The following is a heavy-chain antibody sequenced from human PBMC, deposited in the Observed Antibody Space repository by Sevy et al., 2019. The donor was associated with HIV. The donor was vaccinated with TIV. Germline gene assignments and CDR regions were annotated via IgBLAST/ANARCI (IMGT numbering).Heavy chain of an antibody. V-gene: IGHV3-30*18. CDR2: ISYDGSNK. D-gene: IGHD3-22*01. J-gene: IGHJ4*02. Sequence: GGSLRLSCAASGFTFSSYGMHWVRQAPGKGLEWVAVISYDGSNKYYADSVKGRFTISRDNSKNTLYLQMNSLRAEDTAVYYCAKSASPYYYVSSGYYFDYWGQGTLVTVSS. CDR3: AKSASPYYYVSSGYYFDY. CDR1: GFTFSSYG.